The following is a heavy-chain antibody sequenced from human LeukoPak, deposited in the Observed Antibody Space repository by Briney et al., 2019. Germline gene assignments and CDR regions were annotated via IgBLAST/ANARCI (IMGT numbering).Heavy chain of an antibody. CDR1: GFTFSSYA. J-gene: IGHJ4*02. D-gene: IGHD3-22*01. CDR2: ISASGGRT. V-gene: IGHV3-23*01. CDR3: VEGGAPSYYDGSGDAYFDY. Sequence: GGSLRLSCAASGFTFSSYAMSWVRQAPGKGLEWVSVISASGGRTSYADSVKGRFTVSRDNSKNTLYLQMNSLRAEDTAVYFCVEGGAPSYYDGSGDAYFDYWGQGTLVTVSS.